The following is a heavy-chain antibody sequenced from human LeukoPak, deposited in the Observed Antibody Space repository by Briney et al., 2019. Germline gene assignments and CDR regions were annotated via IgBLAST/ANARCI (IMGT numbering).Heavy chain of an antibody. CDR1: GFTFSSYA. J-gene: IGHJ4*02. D-gene: IGHD3-22*01. CDR2: ISASGGRT. V-gene: IGHV3-23*01. CDR3: VEGGAPSYYDGSGDAYFDY. Sequence: GGSLRLSCAASGFTFSSYAMSWVRQAPGKGLEWVSVISASGGRTSYADSVKGRFTVSRDNSKNTLYLQMNSLRAEDTAVYFCVEGGAPSYYDGSGDAYFDYWGQGTLVTVSS.